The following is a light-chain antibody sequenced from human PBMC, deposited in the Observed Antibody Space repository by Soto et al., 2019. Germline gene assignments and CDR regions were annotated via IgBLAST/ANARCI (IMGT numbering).Light chain of an antibody. Sequence: EVVMMQSPATLSVSPGERATLTCRASQSLSSNLAWYQQKPGQAPRLLIYDASTRATGIPARFSGSGSGTDFHLSISSLQSEDSAIYYCQQYSKWPLTFGQGTKLEIK. CDR2: DAS. CDR3: QQYSKWPLT. CDR1: QSLSSN. V-gene: IGKV3-15*01. J-gene: IGKJ2*01.